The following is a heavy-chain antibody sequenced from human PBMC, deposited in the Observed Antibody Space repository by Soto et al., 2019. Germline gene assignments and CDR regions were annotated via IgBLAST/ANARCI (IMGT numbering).Heavy chain of an antibody. CDR3: VTQAHGLDGVAFDY. CDR1: GYNFAGYW. D-gene: IGHD3-16*01. J-gene: IGHJ4*02. CDR2: ISPSHSDP. Sequence: LGASLKISWKGSGYNFAGYWIAWGRQMPGKGLELMGIISPSHSDPRYPPSFHGQVTISAAKSIRSAYLQWSSLRASDTAIYYCVTQAHGLDGVAFDYWGQGTQVTVSS. V-gene: IGHV5-51*01.